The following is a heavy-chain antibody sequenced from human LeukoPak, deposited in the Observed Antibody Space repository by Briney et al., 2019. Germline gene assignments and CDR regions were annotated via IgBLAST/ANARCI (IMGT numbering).Heavy chain of an antibody. CDR3: AMPRVAGSFDY. D-gene: IGHD6-19*01. J-gene: IGHJ4*02. Sequence: ASVKVSCKTSGYTFASYGISWVRQAPGQGLEWMGWISGYNGNSNYAQNLQGRVTMTTDTSTTTVYMELRSLRSDDTAVYYCAMPRVAGSFDYWGQGTLVTVSS. CDR2: ISGYNGNS. V-gene: IGHV1-18*01. CDR1: GYTFASYG.